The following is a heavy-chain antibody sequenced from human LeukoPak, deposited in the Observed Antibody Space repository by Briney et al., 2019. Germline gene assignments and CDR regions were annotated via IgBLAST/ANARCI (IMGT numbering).Heavy chain of an antibody. J-gene: IGHJ4*02. CDR3: ARGFSPLGYCSGGSCYSSFDY. Sequence: SVKGRFTISRDNSKNTLYLQMNSLRAEDTAVYYCARGFSPLGYCSGGSCYSSFDYWGQGTLVTVSS. V-gene: IGHV3-30*07. D-gene: IGHD2-15*01.